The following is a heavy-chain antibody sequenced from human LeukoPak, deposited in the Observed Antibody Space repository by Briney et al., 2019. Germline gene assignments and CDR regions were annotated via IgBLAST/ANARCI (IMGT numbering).Heavy chain of an antibody. J-gene: IGHJ4*02. CDR2: IYPGDSDT. CDR1: GYSFTSYC. CDR3: ARLLYYYDNSGLYYFDY. V-gene: IGHV5-51*01. D-gene: IGHD3-22*01. Sequence: GVSLQISCNGSGYSFTSYCIGWVRHMPGKGLEWRGIIYPGDSDTRYSPSFQGQVTISADKSISTAYLQWSSLKASDTAMYYCARLLYYYDNSGLYYFDYWGQGTLVTVSS.